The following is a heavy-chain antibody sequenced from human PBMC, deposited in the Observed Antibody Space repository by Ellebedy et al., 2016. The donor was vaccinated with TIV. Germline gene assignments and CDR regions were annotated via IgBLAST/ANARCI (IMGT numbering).Heavy chain of an antibody. Sequence: PGGSLRLSCAASGFTFNSYAMSWVRQAPGKGLEWVSTISNTGSRTYYANSVEGRFIISRDNSKRTLYLQMNSLRAEDKAVYYCAKGRGGGSDSSAPRYYFDSWGLGTLVTVSS. CDR3: AKGRGGGSDSSAPRYYFDS. D-gene: IGHD6-19*01. CDR1: GFTFNSYA. CDR2: ISNTGSRT. V-gene: IGHV3-23*01. J-gene: IGHJ4*02.